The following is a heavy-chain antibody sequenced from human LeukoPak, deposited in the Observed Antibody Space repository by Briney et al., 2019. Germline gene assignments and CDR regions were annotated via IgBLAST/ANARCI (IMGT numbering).Heavy chain of an antibody. Sequence: PSETLSLTCTLSGGSISSSSYYCGWIRQPPGKGLEWIGCIYYSGSTYDNPTLKSRATISVDTSKNQFSLKPSSVTAADTAVYYCAREAWNIHRFYYYMDVWGRGTTVTVSS. J-gene: IGHJ6*03. CDR2: IYYSGST. CDR3: AREAWNIHRFYYYMDV. CDR1: GGSISSSSYY. D-gene: IGHD1/OR15-1a*01. V-gene: IGHV4-39*02.